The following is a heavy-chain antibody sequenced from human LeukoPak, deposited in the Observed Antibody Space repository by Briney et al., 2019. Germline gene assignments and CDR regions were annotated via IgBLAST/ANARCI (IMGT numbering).Heavy chain of an antibody. CDR2: ISSDGGST. J-gene: IGHJ3*02. D-gene: IGHD6-13*01. Sequence: GGSLRLSCAASGFTFSTYAMHWVRQAPGKGLEYVSAISSDGGSTYYANSVKGRFTISRDNAKNSLYLQMNSLRAEDTAVYYCASLACSWGPDAFDIWGQGTMVTVSS. CDR3: ASLACSWGPDAFDI. CDR1: GFTFSTYA. V-gene: IGHV3-64*01.